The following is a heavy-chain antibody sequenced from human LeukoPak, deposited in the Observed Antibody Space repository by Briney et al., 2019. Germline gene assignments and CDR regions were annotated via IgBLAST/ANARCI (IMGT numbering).Heavy chain of an antibody. CDR1: GFTFSSYA. V-gene: IGHV3-30-3*01. CDR2: ISYDGSSK. Sequence: GRSLRLSCAASGFTFSSYAMHWVRQAPGKGLEWVAVISYDGSSKYYADSVKGRFTISRDNSKNTLYLQMNSLRAEDTAVYYCARGDVLRFLEWLPYFDYWGQGTLVTVSS. J-gene: IGHJ4*02. CDR3: ARGDVLRFLEWLPYFDY. D-gene: IGHD3-3*01.